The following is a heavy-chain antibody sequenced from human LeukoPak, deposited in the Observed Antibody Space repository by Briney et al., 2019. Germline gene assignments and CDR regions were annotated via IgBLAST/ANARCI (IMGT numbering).Heavy chain of an antibody. V-gene: IGHV3-23*01. Sequence: QAGGSLRLSCAASGFTFSSYAMSWVRQAPGKGLEWVSAISGSGGSTYYADSVKGRFTISRDNSKNTLYLQMNSLRAEDTAVYYCAKGSSSGYYDFWSGYYTDYYMDVWGKGTTVTVSS. CDR3: AKGSSSGYYDFWSGYYTDYYMDV. J-gene: IGHJ6*03. D-gene: IGHD3-3*01. CDR2: ISGSGGST. CDR1: GFTFSSYA.